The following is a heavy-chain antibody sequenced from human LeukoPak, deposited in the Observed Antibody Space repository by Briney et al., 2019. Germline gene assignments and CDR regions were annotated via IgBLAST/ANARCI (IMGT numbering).Heavy chain of an antibody. V-gene: IGHV3-7*03. CDR1: GFMFSSNW. Sequence: PGGSLRLSCAASGFMFSSNWMGWVRLAPGKGLEWVANIKEGGTETYYVDSVKGRFTISRDNAKNSLYLQMNSLRVEDTAVYYCAKEGRSLQTYWGQGTLVTVSS. D-gene: IGHD5-24*01. CDR2: IKEGGTET. J-gene: IGHJ4*02. CDR3: AKEGRSLQTY.